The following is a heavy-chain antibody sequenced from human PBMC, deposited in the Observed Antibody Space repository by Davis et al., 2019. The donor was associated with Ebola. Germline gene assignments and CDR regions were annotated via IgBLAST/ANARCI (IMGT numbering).Heavy chain of an antibody. CDR3: AKDTSNIWFDV. CDR2: VTSSGGGT. V-gene: IGHV3-23*01. D-gene: IGHD1-26*01. CDR1: GFTFSSYA. J-gene: IGHJ3*01. Sequence: GGSLRLSCAASGFTFSSYAMTWARQAPGKGLEWVSAVTSSGGGTYYADSVKGRFTISRDNSKNTLHLQMNSLRVEDTAIYYCAKDTSNIWFDVWGQGTTVTVSS.